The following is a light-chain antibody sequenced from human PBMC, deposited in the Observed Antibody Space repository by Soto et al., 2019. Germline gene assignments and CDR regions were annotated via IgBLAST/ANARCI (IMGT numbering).Light chain of an antibody. CDR3: QQYNSYST. V-gene: IGKV1-5*01. J-gene: IGKJ1*01. Sequence: DIHMTQSPSTLSASVGNMFTITCRASQSISSWLAWYQQKPGKAPKLLIYDASSLESGVPSRFSGSGSGTEFTLTISSMKPDDFATYYCQQYNSYSTFGQGTKVDIK. CDR1: QSISSW. CDR2: DAS.